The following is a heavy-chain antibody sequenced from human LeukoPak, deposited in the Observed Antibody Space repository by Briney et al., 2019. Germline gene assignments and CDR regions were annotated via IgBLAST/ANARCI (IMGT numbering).Heavy chain of an antibody. J-gene: IGHJ3*02. CDR1: GYSFTSYW. V-gene: IGHV5-51*01. Sequence: HGESLKISCKGSGYSFTSYWIGWVRLMPGKGLEWMGIIYPGDSDTRYSPSFQGQVTISADKSISTAYLQWSSLKASDTATYYCARKNRWELHAFDIWGQGTMVTVSS. CDR2: IYPGDSDT. CDR3: ARKNRWELHAFDI. D-gene: IGHD1-26*01.